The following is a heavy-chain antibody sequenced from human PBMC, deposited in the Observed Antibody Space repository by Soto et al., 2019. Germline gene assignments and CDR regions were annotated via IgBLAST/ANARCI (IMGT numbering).Heavy chain of an antibody. V-gene: IGHV3-33*01. Sequence: GGSLRLSCAASGFTFSSYGMHWVRQAPGKGLEWVAVIWYDGSNKYYADSVKGRFTISRDNSKNTLYLQMNSLRAEDTAVYYCFFSRPGGYYYYGMDVWGQGTTVTVSS. D-gene: IGHD2-15*01. CDR2: IWYDGSNK. CDR3: FFSRPGGYYYYGMDV. J-gene: IGHJ6*02. CDR1: GFTFSSYG.